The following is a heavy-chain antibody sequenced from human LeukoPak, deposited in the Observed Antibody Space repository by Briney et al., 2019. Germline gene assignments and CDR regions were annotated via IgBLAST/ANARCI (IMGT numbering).Heavy chain of an antibody. CDR1: GFTFSSYA. J-gene: IGHJ6*02. V-gene: IGHV3-30-3*01. Sequence: GGSLRLSCAASGFTFSSYAMHWVRQAPGKGLEWVAVISYDGSNKNYADSVKGRFTISRDNSKNTLYLQMNSLRAEDTAVYYCARDQRCSSTSCYSLRIYYYYGMDVWGQGTTVTVSS. CDR3: ARDQRCSSTSCYSLRIYYYYGMDV. D-gene: IGHD2-2*01. CDR2: ISYDGSNK.